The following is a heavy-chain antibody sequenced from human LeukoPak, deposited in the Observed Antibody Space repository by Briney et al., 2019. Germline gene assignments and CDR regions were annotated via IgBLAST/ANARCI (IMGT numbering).Heavy chain of an antibody. CDR3: AGVTVNGWYY. CDR1: GGSISSGSYY. CDR2: IYTSGST. D-gene: IGHD6-19*01. J-gene: IGHJ4*02. V-gene: IGHV4-61*02. Sequence: SETLSLTCTVSGGSISSGSYYWSWIRQPAGKGLEWIGRIYTSGSTNYNPSLKSRVTISVDTSKNQFSLKLSPVTAADTAVYYCAGVTVNGWYYWGQGTLVTVSS.